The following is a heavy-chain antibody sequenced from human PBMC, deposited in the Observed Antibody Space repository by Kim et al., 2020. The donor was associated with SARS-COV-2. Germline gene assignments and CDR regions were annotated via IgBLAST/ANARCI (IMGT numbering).Heavy chain of an antibody. CDR1: GFTFSSYG. CDR3: AKDKLLWFVDSSGYFQH. D-gene: IGHD3-10*01. Sequence: GGSLRLSCAASGFTFSSYGMHWVRQAPGKGLEWVALISYDGTNKYYADSVKGRFTISRDNSKNTLYLQMNSLRAEDTAVYYCAKDKLLWFVDSSGYFQHWGQGTLVTVSS. V-gene: IGHV3-30*18. J-gene: IGHJ1*01. CDR2: ISYDGTNK.